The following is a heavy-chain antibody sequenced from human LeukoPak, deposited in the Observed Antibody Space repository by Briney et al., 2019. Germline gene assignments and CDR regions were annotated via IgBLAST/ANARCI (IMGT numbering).Heavy chain of an antibody. V-gene: IGHV4-30-4*01. CDR2: IYYSGST. Sequence: SETLSLTCTVSGGSISSGDYYWSWIRQPPGKGLEWIGYIYYSGSTYYNPSLKSRVTISVDTSKNQFSLKLSSVTAADTAVYYCARGQIRGLGGNLGDWGQGTLVTVSS. J-gene: IGHJ4*02. D-gene: IGHD3-16*01. CDR3: ARGQIRGLGGNLGD. CDR1: GGSISSGDYY.